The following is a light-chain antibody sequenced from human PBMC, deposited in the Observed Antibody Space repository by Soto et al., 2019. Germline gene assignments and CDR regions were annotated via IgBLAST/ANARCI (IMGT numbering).Light chain of an antibody. CDR3: CSFEDFHYV. Sequence: QSVLTQPASVSGSPGQSITISCTGTSSDIGSYDLVSWYQQHPGTAPKLIIYEVTKRPSGVSTRFSGSKSGNTASLTISGLQAVDEDDYYCCSFEDFHYVFGTGTKVT. CDR1: SSDIGSYDL. J-gene: IGLJ1*01. V-gene: IGLV2-23*02. CDR2: EVT.